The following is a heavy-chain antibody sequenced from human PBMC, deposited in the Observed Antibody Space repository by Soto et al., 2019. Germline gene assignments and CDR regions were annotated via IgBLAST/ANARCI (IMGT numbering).Heavy chain of an antibody. J-gene: IGHJ4*02. CDR2: IYHSGST. CDR3: ARTSTSGTRFDY. V-gene: IGHV4-4*02. Sequence: QVQLQESGPGLVKPSGTLSLTCAVSGGSISSSNWWSWVRQPPGTGLEWIGEIYHSGSTNYNPSFKRRVARSVDKAKNQGALTWNSVTAADTALYYCARTSTSGTRFDYWGQGTLVTVSS. D-gene: IGHD1-1*01. CDR1: GGSISSSNW.